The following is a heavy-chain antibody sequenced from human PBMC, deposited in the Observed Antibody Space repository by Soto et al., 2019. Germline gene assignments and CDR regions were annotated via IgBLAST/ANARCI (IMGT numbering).Heavy chain of an antibody. CDR1: GFTFSSYS. D-gene: IGHD6-13*01. J-gene: IGHJ6*02. CDR2: ISSSSSYI. V-gene: IGHV3-21*01. CDR3: ARDGSIAAAGSWYPGMDV. Sequence: GGSLRLSCAASGFTFSSYSMNWVRQAPGKGLEWVSSISSSSSYIYYADSVKGRFTISRDNAKNSLYLQMNSLRAEDTAVYYCARDGSIAAAGSWYPGMDVWGQGTTVTVSS.